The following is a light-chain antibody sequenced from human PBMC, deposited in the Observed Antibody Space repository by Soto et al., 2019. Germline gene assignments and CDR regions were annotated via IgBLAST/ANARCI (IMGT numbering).Light chain of an antibody. V-gene: IGKV3-20*01. CDR1: QSVSSSY. Sequence: EIVLTQSPGTLSLSPGERATLSCRASQSVSSSYLSWHQQNPAPAPRLLISCASSRATGIPDRFSGSGSGTALTLTISRLEPDAFAVYYCQQYGSSITFGQGTRLQIK. J-gene: IGKJ5*01. CDR2: CAS. CDR3: QQYGSSIT.